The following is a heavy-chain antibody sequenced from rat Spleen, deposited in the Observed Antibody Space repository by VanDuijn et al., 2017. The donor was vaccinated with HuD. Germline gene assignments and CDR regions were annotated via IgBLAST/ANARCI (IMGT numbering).Heavy chain of an antibody. J-gene: IGHJ2*01. CDR1: GFNFNNYW. CDR3: VREDLGVQY. D-gene: IGHD4-3*01. V-gene: IGHV5-31*01. Sequence: EVKLVESGGGLVQPGRSLKLSCAASGFNFNNYWMYWIRQAPGKGLEWVSSITNTGGSTYYPDSVKGRFTISRDNAKSTLYLQMSKLGSEDTAIYYCVREDLGVQYWGQGVMVTVSS. CDR2: ITNTGGST.